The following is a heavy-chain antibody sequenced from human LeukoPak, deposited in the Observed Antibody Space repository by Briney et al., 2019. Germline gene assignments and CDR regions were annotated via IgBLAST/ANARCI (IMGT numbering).Heavy chain of an antibody. J-gene: IGHJ4*02. CDR3: TTDSDTAMVTGYFDY. CDR2: ISSSGSTI. Sequence: GGSLRLSCAASGFTFSSYEMNWVRQAPGKGLEWVSYISSSGSTIYYADSVKGRFTISRDNAKNSLYLQMNSLKTEDTAVYYCTTDSDTAMVTGYFDYWGQGTLVTVSS. V-gene: IGHV3-48*03. CDR1: GFTFSSYE. D-gene: IGHD5-18*01.